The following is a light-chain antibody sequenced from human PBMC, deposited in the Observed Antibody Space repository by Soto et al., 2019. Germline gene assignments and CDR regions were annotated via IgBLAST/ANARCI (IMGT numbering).Light chain of an antibody. CDR1: QSVNSN. CDR3: QQRSNWPPT. Sequence: DIVMTQSPDSLAVSLGERATINCKSSQSVNSNLAWYQQKPGQAPRLLIYDASNRATGIPARFSGSVSGTDFTLNISSLEPEDGEVYDGQQRSNWPPTFGQGTKVDIK. CDR2: DAS. V-gene: IGKV3-11*01. J-gene: IGKJ1*01.